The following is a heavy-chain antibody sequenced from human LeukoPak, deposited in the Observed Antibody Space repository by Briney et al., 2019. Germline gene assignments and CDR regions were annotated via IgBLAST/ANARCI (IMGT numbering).Heavy chain of an antibody. Sequence: PGGSLRLSCAASGFTFSGSAMHWVRQASGKGLEWVGRIRSKANSYATTYAASVKGRFTISRDDSKNTAYLQMNSLKTEDTAVYYCTTRGVRDYWGQGTLVTVSS. CDR1: GFTFSGSA. J-gene: IGHJ4*02. D-gene: IGHD3-10*01. V-gene: IGHV3-73*01. CDR2: IRSKANSYAT. CDR3: TTRGVRDY.